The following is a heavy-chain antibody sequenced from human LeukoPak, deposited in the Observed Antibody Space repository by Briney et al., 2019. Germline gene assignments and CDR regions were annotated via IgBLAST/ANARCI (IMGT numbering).Heavy chain of an antibody. CDR1: GLILSDHY. D-gene: IGHD2-21*02. CDR3: VRVCDSDCQGAHAFDI. Sequence: PGGSLRLSCAVSGLILSDHYIDWVRQAAGKGLEWVGRTRNKTKSYSTAYAASVEGRFTISRDDLENSVYLEMNSLKSEDTAVYYCVRVCDSDCQGAHAFDIWGQGTKVTVSS. V-gene: IGHV3-72*01. J-gene: IGHJ3*02. CDR2: TRNKTKSYST.